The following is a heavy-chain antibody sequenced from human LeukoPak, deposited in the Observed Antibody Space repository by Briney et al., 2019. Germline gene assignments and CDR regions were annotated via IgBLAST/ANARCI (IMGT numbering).Heavy chain of an antibody. V-gene: IGHV3-66*01. CDR2: IYSGGST. CDR3: ARGTIFGVVYGYYYGMDV. Sequence: PGGSLRLSCAASGFTVSSNYMSWVRQAPGKGLEWVSVIYSGGSTYYADSVKGRFTISRDNSKNTLYLQMNSLRAEDTAVYYCARGTIFGVVYGYYYGMDVWGQGTTVTVSS. CDR1: GFTVSSNY. D-gene: IGHD3-3*01. J-gene: IGHJ6*02.